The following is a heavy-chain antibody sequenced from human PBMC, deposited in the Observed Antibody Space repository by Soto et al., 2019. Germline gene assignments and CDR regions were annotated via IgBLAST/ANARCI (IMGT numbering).Heavy chain of an antibody. J-gene: IGHJ4*02. Sequence: QVQLVQSGAEVKKPGASVKLSCRTSGYTFTHDYIHWVRQAPGQGLEWLAIINPDSGSTNYAQDFQGRVTLTMYTSTTTVYMELSGLRAEDTAIFYCARDLAAGDHWCQGTLVTVSS. V-gene: IGHV1-46*01. CDR3: ARDLAAGDH. CDR1: GYTFTHDY. D-gene: IGHD6-13*01. CDR2: INPDSGST.